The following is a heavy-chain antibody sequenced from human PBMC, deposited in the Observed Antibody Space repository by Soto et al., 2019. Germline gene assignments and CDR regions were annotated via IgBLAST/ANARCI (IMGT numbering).Heavy chain of an antibody. CDR1: GGSISSYY. Sequence: SETLSLTCTVSGGSISSYYWSWIRQPPGKGLEWIGYIYYSGSTNYNPSLKSRVTISVDTSKNQFSLKLSSVTAADTAVYYCARELFGRSVWCDPWGQGTLVTVSS. J-gene: IGHJ5*02. V-gene: IGHV4-59*01. D-gene: IGHD3-10*01. CDR2: IYYSGST. CDR3: ARELFGRSVWCDP.